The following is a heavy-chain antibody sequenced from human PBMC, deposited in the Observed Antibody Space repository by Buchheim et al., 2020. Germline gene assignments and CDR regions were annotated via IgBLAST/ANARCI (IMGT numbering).Heavy chain of an antibody. CDR3: ARVKGRSSGYYLTTFDY. V-gene: IGHV1-2*06. CDR2: INPNSGGT. CDR1: GYTFTGYY. Sequence: QVQLVQSGAEVKKPGASVKVSCKASGYTFTGYYMHWVRQAPGQGLEWMGRINPNSGGTNYAQKFLGRVTMTRDTSISPANMELSRLRSDDTAVYYCARVKGRSSGYYLTTFDYWGQGTL. D-gene: IGHD3-22*01. J-gene: IGHJ4*02.